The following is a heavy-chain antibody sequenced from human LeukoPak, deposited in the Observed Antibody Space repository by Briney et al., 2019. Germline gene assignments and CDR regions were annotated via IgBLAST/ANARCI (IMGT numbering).Heavy chain of an antibody. V-gene: IGHV3-21*01. CDR2: ISSSSSYI. CDR3: ARDGELLWFGELFPYYMDV. D-gene: IGHD3-10*01. CDR1: GFTFSSYS. Sequence: PGGSLRLSCAASGFTFSSYSMNWVRQAPGKGLEWVSSISSSSSYIYYADSVKGRFTISRDNAKNSLYLQMNSLRAEDTAVYYCARDGELLWFGELFPYYMDVWGKGTTVTVSS. J-gene: IGHJ6*03.